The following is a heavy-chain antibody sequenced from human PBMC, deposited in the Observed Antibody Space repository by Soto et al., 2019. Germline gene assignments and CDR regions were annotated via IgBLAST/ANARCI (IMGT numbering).Heavy chain of an antibody. V-gene: IGHV5-51*01. CDR2: IFPGDSDT. CDR3: ARVVDGYPGY. CDR1: GYTFTSQW. J-gene: IGHJ4*02. Sequence: GESLKISCKASGYTFTSQWIGRVRQNPRKGLGWMGLIFPGDSDTRYSPSFQGQVTISADKSISTAFLQWNSLKASDTAMYYCARVVDGYPGYWGQGILVTVSS. D-gene: IGHD5-12*01.